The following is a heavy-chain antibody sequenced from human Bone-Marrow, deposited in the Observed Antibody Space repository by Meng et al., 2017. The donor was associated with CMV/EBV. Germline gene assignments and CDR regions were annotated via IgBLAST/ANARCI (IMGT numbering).Heavy chain of an antibody. Sequence: SETLSLTCTVSGYSISSGYYWGWIRQPPGKGLEWIGSIYHSGSTYYNPSLKSRVTISVDTSKNQFSLKLSSVTAADTAVYYCARVTTVPAAIHSYYFDYWGQGTRVTGSS. CDR3: ARVTTVPAAIHSYYFDY. J-gene: IGHJ4*02. CDR1: GYSISSGYY. V-gene: IGHV4-38-2*02. D-gene: IGHD2-2*02. CDR2: IYHSGST.